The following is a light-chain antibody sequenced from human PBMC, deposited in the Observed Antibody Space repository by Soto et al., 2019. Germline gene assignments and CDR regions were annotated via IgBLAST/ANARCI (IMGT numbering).Light chain of an antibody. CDR2: GAS. CDR1: QSVSSN. V-gene: IGKV3-15*01. Sequence: EIVMTQSPATLSVSPGERATLSCRASQSVSSNVAWYQQIPGQTPRLLIYGASTRATGIPVRFSGSGSGTEFTLTISSLEPEDFAVYYCQQYGSSGTFGQGTKVDIK. CDR3: QQYGSSGT. J-gene: IGKJ1*01.